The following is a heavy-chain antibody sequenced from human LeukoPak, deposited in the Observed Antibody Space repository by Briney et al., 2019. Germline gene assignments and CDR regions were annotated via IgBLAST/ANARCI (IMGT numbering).Heavy chain of an antibody. CDR2: IYTSGST. Sequence: SETLSLTCTVSGGSISSGSYYWSWIRQPAGKGLEWIGRIYTSGSTNYNPSLKSRVTISVDTSKNQFSLKLSSVTAADTAVYYCAREPEQWLVPYYYYHYMDVWGKGTTVTVSS. D-gene: IGHD6-19*01. CDR1: GGSISSGSYY. J-gene: IGHJ6*03. CDR3: AREPEQWLVPYYYYHYMDV. V-gene: IGHV4-61*02.